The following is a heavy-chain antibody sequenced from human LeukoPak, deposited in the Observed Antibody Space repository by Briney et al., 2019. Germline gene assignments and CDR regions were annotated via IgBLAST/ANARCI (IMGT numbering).Heavy chain of an antibody. CDR3: AKEGEYYYDSSGTGHFDY. Sequence: PRGSLRLSCAASGFDFSSYDMHWVRQAPGKGLEWVAVILYDGSNKYYADSVKGRFTISRDNSKNTLYLQMNSLRAEDTAVYYCAKEGEYYYDSSGTGHFDYWGQGTLVTVSS. CDR1: GFDFSSYD. J-gene: IGHJ4*02. D-gene: IGHD3-22*01. CDR2: ILYDGSNK. V-gene: IGHV3-30*18.